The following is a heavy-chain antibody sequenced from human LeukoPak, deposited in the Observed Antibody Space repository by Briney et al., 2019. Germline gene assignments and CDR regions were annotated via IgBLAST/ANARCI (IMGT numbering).Heavy chain of an antibody. D-gene: IGHD3-22*01. Sequence: GGSLRLSCAASGFTFRGSAMHWVRQASGKGLEWVGRIRSKANSYATAYAASVKGRFTISRDDSKNTAYLQMNSLKTEDTAVYYCTRSIYYDSSAYPSHWGQGTLVTVSS. V-gene: IGHV3-73*01. CDR1: GFTFRGSA. J-gene: IGHJ4*02. CDR2: IRSKANSYAT. CDR3: TRSIYYDSSAYPSH.